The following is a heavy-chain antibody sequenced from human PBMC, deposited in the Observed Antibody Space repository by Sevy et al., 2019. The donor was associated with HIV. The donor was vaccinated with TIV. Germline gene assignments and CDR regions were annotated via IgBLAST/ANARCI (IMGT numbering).Heavy chain of an antibody. D-gene: IGHD3-22*01. J-gene: IGHJ4*02. CDR2: ITTSSSII. CDR1: GFTFSLYS. Sequence: GGSLRLSCAAFGFTFSLYSMTWVRQAPGKGPEWISYITTSSSIIYYADSVKGRFTISRDNAKNSLYLQMSSLRVEDTAVYYCARSFYDSSGFSGYYHLDYWGQGTLVTVSS. V-gene: IGHV3-48*01. CDR3: ARSFYDSSGFSGYYHLDY.